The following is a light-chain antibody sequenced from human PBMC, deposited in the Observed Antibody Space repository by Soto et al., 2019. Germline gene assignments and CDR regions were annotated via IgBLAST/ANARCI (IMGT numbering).Light chain of an antibody. CDR3: QQTYTTPWT. Sequence: DLQMTQSPSSLSTSVGDRVTITCRASQSISTFLNWYQQKPGKAPKLLIYDASSLQGGVPSRFSGGGSGTDFTLTITSLQPVDFATYYCQQTYTTPWTFGQGTKVEIK. CDR2: DAS. CDR1: QSISTF. J-gene: IGKJ1*01. V-gene: IGKV1-39*01.